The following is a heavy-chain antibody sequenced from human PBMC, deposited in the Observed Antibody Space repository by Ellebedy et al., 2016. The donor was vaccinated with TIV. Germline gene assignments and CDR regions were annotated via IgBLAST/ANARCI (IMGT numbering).Heavy chain of an antibody. V-gene: IGHV4-39*07. D-gene: IGHD2-15*01. CDR1: GGSISSSRYF. J-gene: IGHJ5*02. CDR3: AGLGYCGNDNCYSTA. Sequence: MPSETLSLTCTVSGGSISSSRYFWGWIRQPPGMGLQWIGTIYYSGSTYYNPSLKSQVTISVDTSKNQFSLKLSSVTAADTAVYYCAGLGYCGNDNCYSTAWGQGTLVTGSS. CDR2: IYYSGST.